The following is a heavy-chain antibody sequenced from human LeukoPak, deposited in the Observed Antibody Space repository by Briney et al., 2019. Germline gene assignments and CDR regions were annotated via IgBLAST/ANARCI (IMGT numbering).Heavy chain of an antibody. CDR3: AKGRLLYRDAFDI. D-gene: IGHD3-3*01. Sequence: GGSLRLSCAASGFTFDDYAMHWVRQAPGKGLEWVSGISWNSGSIGYADSVKGRFTISRDNAKNSLYLQMNSLRAEDTALYYCAKGRLLYRDAFDIWGQGTMVTVSS. CDR1: GFTFDDYA. J-gene: IGHJ3*02. CDR2: ISWNSGSI. V-gene: IGHV3-9*01.